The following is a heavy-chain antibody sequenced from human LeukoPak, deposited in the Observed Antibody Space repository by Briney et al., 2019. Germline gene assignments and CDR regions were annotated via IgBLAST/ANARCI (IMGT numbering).Heavy chain of an antibody. CDR3: ARDNSVGETAWWFDP. J-gene: IGHJ5*02. V-gene: IGHV1-46*01. D-gene: IGHD1-26*01. Sequence: ASVKVSCKASGYTFTGYYMHWVRQAPGQGLEWMGLINPSGSSTTYAQRFRGRVTMTRDISTSTDYMELTSLTSDDTAMYYCARDNSVGETAWWFDPWGRGTLVTVSS. CDR1: GYTFTGYY. CDR2: INPSGSST.